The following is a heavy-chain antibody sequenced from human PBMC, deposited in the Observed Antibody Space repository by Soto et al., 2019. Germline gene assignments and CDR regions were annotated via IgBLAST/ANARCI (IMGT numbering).Heavy chain of an antibody. Sequence: ASVKVSCKASGGTFSSYAISWVRQAPGQGLEWMGGIIPIFGTANYAQKFQGRVTITADESTSTAYMELSSLRSEDTAVYYCARVGLDYYTRWFDPWGQGTLVTVSS. CDR1: GGTFSSYA. D-gene: IGHD3-22*01. V-gene: IGHV1-69*13. J-gene: IGHJ5*02. CDR2: IIPIFGTA. CDR3: ARVGLDYYTRWFDP.